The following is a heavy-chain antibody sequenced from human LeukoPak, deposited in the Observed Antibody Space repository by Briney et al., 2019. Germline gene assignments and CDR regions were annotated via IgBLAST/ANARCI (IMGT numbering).Heavy chain of an antibody. V-gene: IGHV3-30-3*01. J-gene: IGHJ4*02. CDR2: ISHDGSNK. CDR3: ARDGDTYYYDSSCYLY. Sequence: GGSLRLSCAASGFTFSSYAMHWVRQAPGKGLGWVAVISHDGSNKYYADSVKGRFTISRDNSKNTLYLQMNSLRAEDTAVYYCARDGDTYYYDSSCYLYWGQGTLVTVSS. CDR1: GFTFSSYA. D-gene: IGHD3-22*01.